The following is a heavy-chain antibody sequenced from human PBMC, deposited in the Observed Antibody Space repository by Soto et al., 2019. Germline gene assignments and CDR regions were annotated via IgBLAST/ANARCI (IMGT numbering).Heavy chain of an antibody. Sequence: EVQLLQSGGGLVQPGGSLTLSCGVSGFPFAPSTMSWVRQAPGKGLEWVSTISVSVGSTYSADSVQGRFTVSSDISDNTLFLRMTSLKADDTAVYFCAKRDVPHSTSNAYFYDHWGRGVLVTVSS. V-gene: IGHV3-23*01. CDR2: ISVSVGST. CDR1: GFPFAPST. D-gene: IGHD2-21*02. J-gene: IGHJ4*02. CDR3: AKRDVPHSTSNAYFYDH.